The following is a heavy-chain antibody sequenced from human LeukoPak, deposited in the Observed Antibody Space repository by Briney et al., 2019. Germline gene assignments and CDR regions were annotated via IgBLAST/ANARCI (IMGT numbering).Heavy chain of an antibody. CDR3: TTTSIAVAGPFDY. Sequence: PGGSLRLSCAASGFTFNNAWMSWVRQAPGKGLEWVGRSKSRTDGGTTDYAAPVKGRFTISSDDSKNTLYLKMNSLKSEDTAVYYCTTTSIAVAGPFDYWGQGTLVTVSS. CDR2: SKSRTDGGTT. V-gene: IGHV3-15*01. J-gene: IGHJ4*02. D-gene: IGHD6-19*01. CDR1: GFTFNNAW.